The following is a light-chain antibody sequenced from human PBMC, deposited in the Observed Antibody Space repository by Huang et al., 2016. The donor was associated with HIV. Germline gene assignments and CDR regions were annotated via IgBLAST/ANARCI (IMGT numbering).Light chain of an antibody. J-gene: IGKJ2*01. V-gene: IGKV1-5*03. Sequence: DIQMTQSPSTLSAAVGDRVTITCRASQSVTIWLAWVQQKPGKAPKLLIYKASTLESGFPSRFSGSGSGTEFTLTIDSLQPDDVATYYCQQYSRSATFGQGTKLEIK. CDR3: QQYSRSAT. CDR2: KAS. CDR1: QSVTIW.